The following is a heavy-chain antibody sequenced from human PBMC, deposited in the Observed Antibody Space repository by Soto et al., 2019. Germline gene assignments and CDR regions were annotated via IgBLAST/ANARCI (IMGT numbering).Heavy chain of an antibody. Sequence: KSRNISCQGSGYSFTTYCISWVRQMHGKGLEWMGRIDPSDSYTNYSPSFQGHVTISADKSISTAYLQWSSLKASDTAMYYCARHHDYGDFETYYYYGMDVWGQGTTVTVSS. J-gene: IGHJ6*02. CDR3: ARHHDYGDFETYYYYGMDV. CDR1: GYSFTTYC. D-gene: IGHD4-17*01. CDR2: IDPSDSYT. V-gene: IGHV5-10-1*01.